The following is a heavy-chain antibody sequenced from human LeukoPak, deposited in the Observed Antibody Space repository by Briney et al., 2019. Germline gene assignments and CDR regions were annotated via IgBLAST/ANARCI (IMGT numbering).Heavy chain of an antibody. J-gene: IGHJ4*02. D-gene: IGHD6-19*01. CDR2: IDTSSGTI. Sequence: GGSLRLSCAASGFTFSSYEMNWVRQAPGKGLEWVSYIDTSSGTIHYANSVKGRFTISRDNAKSSLYLQMNSLRAEDTAVYFCARDATVGVPGTLYFDHWGQGTLVTVSS. CDR3: ARDATVGVPGTLYFDH. CDR1: GFTFSSYE. V-gene: IGHV3-48*03.